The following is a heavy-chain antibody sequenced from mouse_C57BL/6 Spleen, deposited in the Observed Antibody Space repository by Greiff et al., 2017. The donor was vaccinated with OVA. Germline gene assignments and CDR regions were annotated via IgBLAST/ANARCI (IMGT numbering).Heavy chain of an antibody. Sequence: QVQLQQPGAELVMPGASVKLSCKASGYTFTSYWMHWVKQRPGQGLEWIGEIDPSDSYTNYNQKFKGKSTLTVDKSSSTAYMQLSSLTSEDSAVYYCAREELRRGYFDYWGQGTTLTVSS. CDR3: AREELRRGYFDY. V-gene: IGHV1-69*01. J-gene: IGHJ2*01. D-gene: IGHD2-4*01. CDR2: IDPSDSYT. CDR1: GYTFTSYW.